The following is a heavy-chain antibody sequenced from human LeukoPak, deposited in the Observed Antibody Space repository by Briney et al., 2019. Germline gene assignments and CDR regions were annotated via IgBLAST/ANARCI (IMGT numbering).Heavy chain of an antibody. D-gene: IGHD3-16*01. J-gene: IGHJ4*02. V-gene: IGHV3-33*08. Sequence: GRSLRLSCAASGFTFSSYGMHWVRQAPGKGLEWVAVIWYDGSNKYYADSVKGRFTISRDNSKNTLYLQMNSLRAEDTAVYYCARGSRGISPYFDYWGQGTLVTVSS. CDR2: IWYDGSNK. CDR3: ARGSRGISPYFDY. CDR1: GFTFSSYG.